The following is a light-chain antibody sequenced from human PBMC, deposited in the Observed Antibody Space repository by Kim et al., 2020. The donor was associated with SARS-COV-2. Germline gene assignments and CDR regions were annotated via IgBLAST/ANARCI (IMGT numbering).Light chain of an antibody. CDR2: GKN. Sequence: SSELTQDPAVSVALGQTVRITCQGDSLRRYYASWYQQKSGQDPVLVIYGKNNRPSGIPDRVSGSSSGNTASLTITGAQAEDEADYYCHSRDSSNNHLFGG. V-gene: IGLV3-19*01. CDR3: HSRDSSNNHL. CDR1: SLRRYY. J-gene: IGLJ3*02.